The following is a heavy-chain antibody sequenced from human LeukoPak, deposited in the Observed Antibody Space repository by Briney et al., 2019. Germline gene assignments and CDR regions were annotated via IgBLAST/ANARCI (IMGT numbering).Heavy chain of an antibody. CDR1: GFTFSSYA. CDR2: ISGTGSTI. V-gene: IGHV3-48*02. J-gene: IGHJ5*02. CDR3: ARGTSPFDP. Sequence: PGGSLRLSCAASGFTFSSYAMSWVRQAPGRGLEWVSAISGTGSTIYYGDSVKGRFTISRDNAKNSLYLQMNSLRDEDTAVYYCARGTSPFDPWGRGTLVTVSS.